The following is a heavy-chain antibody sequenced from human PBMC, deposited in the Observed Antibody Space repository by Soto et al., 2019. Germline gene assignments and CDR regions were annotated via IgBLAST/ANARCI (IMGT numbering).Heavy chain of an antibody. CDR2: IRSKTDGGTT. J-gene: IGHJ4*02. CDR3: TTQWLD. V-gene: IGHV3-15*01. CDR1: VFTFSNAW. D-gene: IGHD6-19*01. Sequence: PGGSLRLSCASSVFTFSNAWMSWVRQAPGKWLEWVGRIRSKTDGGTTDYAAPVRGRFIISRDDSKNTVSLQMNSLKIEDTAVYYRTTQWLDWGQGTLVTLSS.